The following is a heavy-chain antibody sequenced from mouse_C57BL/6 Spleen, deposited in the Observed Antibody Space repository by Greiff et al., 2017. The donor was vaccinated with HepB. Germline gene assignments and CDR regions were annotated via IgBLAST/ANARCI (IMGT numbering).Heavy chain of an antibody. V-gene: IGHV5-9-1*02. D-gene: IGHD2-3*01. J-gene: IGHJ3*01. CDR1: GFTFSSYA. CDR3: TRDDGYYDAY. Sequence: EVQGVESGEGLVKPGGSLKLSCAASGFTFSSYAMSWVRQTPEKRLEWVAYISSGGDYIYYADTVKGRFTISRDNARNTLYLQMSSLKSEDTAMYYCTRDDGYYDAYWGQGTLVTVSA. CDR2: ISSGGDYI.